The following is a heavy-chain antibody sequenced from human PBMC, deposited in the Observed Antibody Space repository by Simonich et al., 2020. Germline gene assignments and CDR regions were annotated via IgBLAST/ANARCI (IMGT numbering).Heavy chain of an antibody. J-gene: IGHJ3*02. CDR3: ARGKGWKNAFDI. D-gene: IGHD1-1*01. CDR2: INHSGST. CDR1: GGSFSGYY. Sequence: QVQLQQWGAGLLKPSETLSHTCAVYGGSFSGYYWSWIRQPPGKGLEWIGEINHSGSTNYNPALKGRVTISVDTSKNQFSLKLSSVTAADTAVYYCARGKGWKNAFDIWGQGTMVTVSS. V-gene: IGHV4-34*01.